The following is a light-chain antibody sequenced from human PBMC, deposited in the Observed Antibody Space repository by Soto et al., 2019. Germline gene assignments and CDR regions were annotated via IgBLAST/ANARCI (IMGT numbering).Light chain of an antibody. J-gene: IGKJ4*01. CDR1: QSVSSSF. CDR2: GAS. CDR3: QQYGSSPLT. Sequence: EIVLTQSPGTLSLSPGERATLSCRASQSVSSSFLAWYQQKPGQAPRLLIYGASSRATGILDRFSGSGSGTDFTLTISRLEPEDVAVYYCQQYGSSPLTFGGGTKVEIK. V-gene: IGKV3-20*01.